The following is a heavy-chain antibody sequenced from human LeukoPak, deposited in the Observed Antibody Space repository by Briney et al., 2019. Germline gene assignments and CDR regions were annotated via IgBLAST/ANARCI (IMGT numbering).Heavy chain of an antibody. CDR1: GFTFSDSY. V-gene: IGHV3-11*01. CDR2: ISSSSSTI. D-gene: IGHD1-26*01. J-gene: IGHJ4*02. CDR3: AKAIHSGSTMPGD. Sequence: KPGGSLRLSCAASGFTFSDSYMNWVRQAPGKGLEWVSYISSSSSTIYYADSVKGRFTISRDNSKNTLYLQMNSLRAEDTAVYYCAKAIHSGSTMPGDWGQGTLVTVSS.